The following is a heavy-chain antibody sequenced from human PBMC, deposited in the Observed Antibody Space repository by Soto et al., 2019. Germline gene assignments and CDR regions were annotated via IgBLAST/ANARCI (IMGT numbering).Heavy chain of an antibody. D-gene: IGHD3-22*01. V-gene: IGHV3-30-3*01. CDR2: ISYDGSNK. CDR3: ARGTGYYYDSSGFEY. Sequence: GGSLRRSGAASVFTFSSYAMHWVRQAPGKGLEWVAVISYDGSNKYYADSVKGRFTISRDNSKNTLYLQMNSLRAEDTAVYYCARGTGYYYDSSGFEYWGQGTLVTVSS. J-gene: IGHJ4*02. CDR1: VFTFSSYA.